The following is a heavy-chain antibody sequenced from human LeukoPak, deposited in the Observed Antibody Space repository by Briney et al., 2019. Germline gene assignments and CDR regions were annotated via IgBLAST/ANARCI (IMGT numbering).Heavy chain of an antibody. Sequence: SETLSLTCTVSGGSISSSSYYWGWVRQPPGKGLEWIGSIYYSGSTYYNPSLKSRVTISVDTSKNQFSLKLSSVTAADTAVYYCARRRPLAASPPSPPDYWGQGTLVTVSS. CDR3: ARRRPLAASPPSPPDY. CDR2: IYYSGST. V-gene: IGHV4-39*01. D-gene: IGHD1-1*01. J-gene: IGHJ4*02. CDR1: GGSISSSSYY.